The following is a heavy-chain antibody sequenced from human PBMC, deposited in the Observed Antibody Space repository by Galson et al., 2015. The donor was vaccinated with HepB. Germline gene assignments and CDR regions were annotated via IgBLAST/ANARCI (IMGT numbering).Heavy chain of an antibody. V-gene: IGHV1-69*04. Sequence: SVKVSCKASGGTFSSYTISWVRQAPGQGLEWMGRIIPILGIANYAQKFQGRVTITADKSTSTAYMELSSLRSEDTAVYYCAREGYDILTGYVRWYFDPWGRGTLVTVSS. D-gene: IGHD3-9*01. CDR1: GGTFSSYT. CDR3: AREGYDILTGYVRWYFDP. J-gene: IGHJ2*01. CDR2: IIPILGIA.